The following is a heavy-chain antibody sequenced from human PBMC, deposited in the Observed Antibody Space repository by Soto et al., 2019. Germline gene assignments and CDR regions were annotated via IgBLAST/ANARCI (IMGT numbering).Heavy chain of an antibody. D-gene: IGHD2-15*01. CDR1: GGTFSSYA. J-gene: IGHJ6*02. Sequence: SVKVSCKASGGTFSSYAISWVRQAPGQGLEWMGGIIPIFGTANYAQKFQGRVTITADESTSTAYMELSSPRSEDTAVYYCARAYCSGGSCYSYYYYYGMDVWGQGTTVTVSS. V-gene: IGHV1-69*13. CDR2: IIPIFGTA. CDR3: ARAYCSGGSCYSYYYYYGMDV.